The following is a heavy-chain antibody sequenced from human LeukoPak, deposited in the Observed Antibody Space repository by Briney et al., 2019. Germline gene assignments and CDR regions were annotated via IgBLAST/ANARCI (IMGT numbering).Heavy chain of an antibody. Sequence: PWGSLTLSCAASGFTFSTYARSWVRQAPGKGLEWVSTVSGSGGSTFYADSVKGRFTISRDNSTNTLYLPMNRLRAEDTAVYYCAKISRHCSGGSCYPTGYYYYYGMDVWGQGTTVTVSS. D-gene: IGHD2-15*01. J-gene: IGHJ6*02. CDR3: AKISRHCSGGSCYPTGYYYYYGMDV. CDR1: GFTFSTYA. V-gene: IGHV3-23*01. CDR2: VSGSGGST.